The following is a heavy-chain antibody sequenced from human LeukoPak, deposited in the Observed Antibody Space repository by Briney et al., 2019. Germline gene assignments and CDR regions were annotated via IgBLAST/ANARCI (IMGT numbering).Heavy chain of an antibody. CDR1: GFAFSNAW. V-gene: IGHV3-15*01. CDR3: TTGGYGGQFDY. J-gene: IGHJ4*02. Sequence: GGSLRLSCAASGFAFSNAWMSWVRQAPGKGLEWVGRIKSKTDGGTTDYAAPVKGRFTISRDDSKNTLYLQMDSLKTEDTAVYYCTTGGYGGQFDYWGQGTLVTVSS. D-gene: IGHD5-12*01. CDR2: IKSKTDGGTT.